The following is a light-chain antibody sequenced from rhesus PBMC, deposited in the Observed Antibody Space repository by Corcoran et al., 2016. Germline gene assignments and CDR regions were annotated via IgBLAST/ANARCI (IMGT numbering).Light chain of an antibody. J-gene: IGKJ2*01. Sequence: DIQMTQSPSSLSASVGDRVTITCRASENVNTYLNWYQQKPGKAPKLLIYKASTLQSGVPSRFSGSGSGTDYTITISSLQPEDVATYYCQHGYGTPYSFGQGTKVEIK. CDR1: ENVNTY. CDR2: KAS. CDR3: QHGYGTPYS. V-gene: IGKV1-74*01.